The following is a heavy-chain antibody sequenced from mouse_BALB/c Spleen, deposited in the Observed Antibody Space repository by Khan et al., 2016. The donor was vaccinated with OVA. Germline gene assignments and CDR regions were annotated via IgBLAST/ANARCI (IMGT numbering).Heavy chain of an antibody. CDR1: GFSFTGYF. CDR3: ARIYSGDFDY. D-gene: IGHD1-3*01. CDR2: INPHIGET. J-gene: IGHJ2*01. Sequence: VQLQQSGPELVKPGASVKISCKASGFSFTGYFMNWVKQSHGKSLEWIGRINPHIGETFYNQKFTGKATFTVSEASSKAHMEHRSLASEDSAVYYCARIYSGDFDYWGQGTTVTVSS. V-gene: IGHV1-20*02.